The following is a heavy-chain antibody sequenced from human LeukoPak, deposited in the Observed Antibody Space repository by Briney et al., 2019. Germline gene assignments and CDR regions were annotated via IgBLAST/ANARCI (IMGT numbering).Heavy chain of an antibody. CDR1: GFTFSSYG. J-gene: IGHJ6*03. V-gene: IGHV3-30*02. CDR2: IRYDGSNK. Sequence: GGSLRLSCAASGFTFSSYGMHWVRQAPGKGLEWVAFIRYDGSNKYYADSVKGRFTISRDNSKNTLYLQMNSLRAEDTAVYYCAKVGAGSGWYYYYYMDVWGKGTTVTVSS. D-gene: IGHD6-19*01. CDR3: AKVGAGSGWYYYYYMDV.